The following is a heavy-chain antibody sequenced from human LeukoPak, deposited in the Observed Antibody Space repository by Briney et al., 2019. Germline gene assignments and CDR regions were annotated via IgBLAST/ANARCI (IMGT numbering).Heavy chain of an antibody. CDR1: GDSISSGSYY. Sequence: PSETLSLTCSVSGDSISSGSYYWSWIRQPAGKGLEWIGRIYTSGSTNYIPSLKSRLTISVDTSKNQFSLKLSSVTAADTAVYYCARSPEVRNTPSWFDPWGQGTLVTVSS. D-gene: IGHD2/OR15-2a*01. CDR3: ARSPEVRNTPSWFDP. J-gene: IGHJ5*02. CDR2: IYTSGST. V-gene: IGHV4-61*02.